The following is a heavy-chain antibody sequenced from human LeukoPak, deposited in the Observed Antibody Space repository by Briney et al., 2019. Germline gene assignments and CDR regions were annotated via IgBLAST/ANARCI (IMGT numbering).Heavy chain of an antibody. V-gene: IGHV3-7*03. J-gene: IGHJ4*02. D-gene: IGHD3-3*01. CDR3: AKDLDDFWSGYSNLFDY. Sequence: PGGSLRLSCAASGFTFSSYWMSWVRQAPGKGLEWVANIKQDGSEKYYVDSVKGRFTISRDNSKNTLYLQMNSLRAEDTAVYYCAKDLDDFWSGYSNLFDYWGQGTLVTVSS. CDR2: IKQDGSEK. CDR1: GFTFSSYW.